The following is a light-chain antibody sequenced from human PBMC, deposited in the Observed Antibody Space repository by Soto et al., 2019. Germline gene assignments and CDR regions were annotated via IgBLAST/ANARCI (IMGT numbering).Light chain of an antibody. Sequence: EIVVTQSAATLSLSPWARSTLSGRPAQSVSRYLAWYQQKPGQAPMLLLYDASNRPTAIQARLSGSGSGTDFTPPISSLEPEDFAVYYCQQRSNWPPITFGPVTRLEIK. CDR2: DAS. J-gene: IGKJ5*01. CDR1: QSVSRY. CDR3: QQRSNWPPIT. V-gene: IGKV3-11*01.